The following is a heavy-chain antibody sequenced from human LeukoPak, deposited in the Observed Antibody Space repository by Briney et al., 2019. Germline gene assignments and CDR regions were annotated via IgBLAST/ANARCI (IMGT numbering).Heavy chain of an antibody. CDR2: INHSGST. Sequence: SESLSLTCAVYGGSFSGYYWSWIRQPPGKGLEWIGEINHSGSTNYNPSLKSRVTISVDTSKNQFSLKLSSVTAADTAVYYCARGVVAARFWFDPWGQGTLVTVSS. CDR3: ARGVVAARFWFDP. V-gene: IGHV4-34*01. CDR1: GGSFSGYY. J-gene: IGHJ5*02. D-gene: IGHD2-15*01.